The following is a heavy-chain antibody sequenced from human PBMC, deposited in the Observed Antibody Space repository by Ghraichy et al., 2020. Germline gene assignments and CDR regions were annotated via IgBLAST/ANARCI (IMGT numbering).Heavy chain of an antibody. D-gene: IGHD1-26*01. Sequence: GGSLRLSCAVSGFTVSTYSMSWARQAPGKGLQWVSTIYDTGETYYADSVKGRFTISRDKSTNTLYLQMYSLRAEDTGVYYCARGVGPLDSWGQGTLVTVSS. CDR1: GFTVSTYS. J-gene: IGHJ4*02. CDR3: ARGVGPLDS. V-gene: IGHV3-53*01. CDR2: IYDTGET.